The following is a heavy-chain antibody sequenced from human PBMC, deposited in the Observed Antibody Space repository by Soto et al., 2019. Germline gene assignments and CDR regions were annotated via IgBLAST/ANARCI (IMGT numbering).Heavy chain of an antibody. CDR1: GFSSSGSS. CDR2: ISYTTSRT. D-gene: IGHD3-22*01. CDR3: ARDLGNYDTTGYLDS. V-gene: IGHV3-48*01. Sequence: EVQLVDSGGGLVQPGGPLKLSCVASGFSSSGSSRNWFRQAPGKGLEWISYISYTTSRTYYADSVKGRFTISRDNAKNSLYLQMDTLRVEDTAVYYCARDLGNYDTTGYLDSWGQGTLVTVSS. J-gene: IGHJ4*02.